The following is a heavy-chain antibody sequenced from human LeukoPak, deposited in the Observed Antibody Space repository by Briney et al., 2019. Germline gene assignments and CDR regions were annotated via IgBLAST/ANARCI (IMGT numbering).Heavy chain of an antibody. CDR2: ISSNGGST. J-gene: IGHJ4*02. Sequence: GGSLRLSCAASGFSFSTYSMNWVRQAPGKGLESVSSISSNGGSTYYANSVKGRFTISRDNSKNTLYLQMGNLRPEDMAVYYCARRYYGSGSSFDYWGQGTLVTVSS. CDR1: GFSFSTYS. CDR3: ARRYYGSGSSFDY. D-gene: IGHD3-10*01. V-gene: IGHV3-64*01.